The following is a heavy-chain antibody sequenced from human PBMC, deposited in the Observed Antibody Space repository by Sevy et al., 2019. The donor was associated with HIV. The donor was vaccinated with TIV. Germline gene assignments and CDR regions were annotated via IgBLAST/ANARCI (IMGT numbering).Heavy chain of an antibody. Sequence: GGSLRLSCAASGFTFNSYWMNWVRQAPGKGLEWVANIKQDGSEKYYVDSVKGRFTISRDNSQNSLFLQMNTLRAEDTAVYYCAREGSPYDTYYYYYGMDVWGQGTTVTVSS. D-gene: IGHD5-12*01. CDR1: GFTFNSYW. CDR3: AREGSPYDTYYYYYGMDV. CDR2: IKQDGSEK. V-gene: IGHV3-7*01. J-gene: IGHJ6*02.